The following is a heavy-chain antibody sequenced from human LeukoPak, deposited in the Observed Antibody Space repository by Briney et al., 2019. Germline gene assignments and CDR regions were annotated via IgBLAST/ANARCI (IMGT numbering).Heavy chain of an antibody. V-gene: IGHV3-23*01. J-gene: IGHJ3*02. CDR3: AKKGAYCGGDCYWVDAFDI. CDR1: GFTFSSYA. Sequence: GGSLRLSCAASGFTFSSYAMSWVRQAPGKGLEWVSAISGSGGSTYYADSVKGRFTISRDNSKNALYLQMNSLRAEDTAVYYCAKKGAYCGGDCYWVDAFDIWGQGTMVTVSS. D-gene: IGHD2-21*02. CDR2: ISGSGGST.